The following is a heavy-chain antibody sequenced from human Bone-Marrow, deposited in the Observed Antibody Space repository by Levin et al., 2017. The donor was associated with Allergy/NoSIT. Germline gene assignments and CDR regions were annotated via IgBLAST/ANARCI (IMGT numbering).Heavy chain of an antibody. CDR1: GYSFNGYW. V-gene: IGHV5-51*01. D-gene: IGHD6-13*01. CDR3: ARGVAADSMIGFYFDY. Sequence: KVSCQGSGYSFNGYWIGWVRQMPGKGLEWMGIIYCGDSETKYSPSFQGQVTLSVDRSTSTAYLQWYSLKASDTAIYFCARGVAADSMIGFYFDYWGQGNLVTVSS. CDR2: IYCGDSET. J-gene: IGHJ4*02.